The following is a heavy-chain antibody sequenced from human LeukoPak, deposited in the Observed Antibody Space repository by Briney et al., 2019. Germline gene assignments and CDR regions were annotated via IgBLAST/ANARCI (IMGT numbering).Heavy chain of an antibody. J-gene: IGHJ4*02. CDR2: IWYDGSNK. D-gene: IGHD3-22*01. Sequence: GGSLRLSCAASGFTFSSYGMHWVRQAPGKGLEWVAVIWYDGSNKYYADSVKGRFSISRDNSKNTLYLQMNSLRAEDTAVYYCAKGSHSSGYYVFDYWGQGTLVTVSS. CDR1: GFTFSSYG. V-gene: IGHV3-33*06. CDR3: AKGSHSSGYYVFDY.